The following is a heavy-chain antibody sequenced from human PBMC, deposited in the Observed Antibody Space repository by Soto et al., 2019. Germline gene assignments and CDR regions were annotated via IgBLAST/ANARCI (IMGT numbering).Heavy chain of an antibody. CDR3: ARGATVTQYDY. CDR2: ISYSGTT. J-gene: IGHJ4*02. D-gene: IGHD4-17*01. V-gene: IGHV4-61*01. Sequence: QVQLQESGPGLVKPSETLSLTCTVSGVSVSSGSFYWAWIRQPPGKGLEWIGFISYSGTTNNNPSLKSRVTISVDTSRSQLSLMVRSLTAADTALYYCARGATVTQYDYWGQGTLVTVSS. CDR1: GVSVSSGSFY.